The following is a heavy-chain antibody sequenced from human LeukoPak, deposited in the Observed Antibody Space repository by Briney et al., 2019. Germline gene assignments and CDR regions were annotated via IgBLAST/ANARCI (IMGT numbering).Heavy chain of an antibody. CDR1: GVTLSTYA. D-gene: IGHD6-13*01. Sequence: GGSLRLSCAASGVTLSTYAMSWARQAPGKGLEWVSGISSSGSGDNTYYGDSVKGRFTISRDNSKNTLDLQMNSLRAEDTAMYYCARGGIAAATCEYYFDFWGQGTLVTVSS. J-gene: IGHJ4*02. V-gene: IGHV3-23*01. CDR2: ISSSGSGDNT. CDR3: ARGGIAAATCEYYFDF.